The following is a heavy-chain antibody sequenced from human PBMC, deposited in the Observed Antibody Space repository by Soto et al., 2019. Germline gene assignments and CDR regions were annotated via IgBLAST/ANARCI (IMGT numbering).Heavy chain of an antibody. CDR2: VYYSVST. CDR3: ARSLPYGSGSPTKHYGRDV. V-gene: IGHV4-59*01. Sequence: QVQLQESGPGLVKPSETLSLTCTVSGGSIRNYYWSWIRQPPGKGLEWIGYVYYSVSTNYNPSLSSRVTMSVDTSQNQFALRLSSVTAADTAVYFCARSLPYGSGSPTKHYGRDVGGQGTTVTVSS. J-gene: IGHJ6*02. D-gene: IGHD3-10*01. CDR1: GGSIRNYY.